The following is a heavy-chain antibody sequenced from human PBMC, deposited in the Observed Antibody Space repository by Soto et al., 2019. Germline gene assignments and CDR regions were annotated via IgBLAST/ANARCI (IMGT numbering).Heavy chain of an antibody. Sequence: ALSLTGAVCGGCISSGGYSWSWIRQPPGKGLEWIGYIYHSGSTYYNPSLKSRVTISVDRSKNQFSLKLSSVTAADTAVYYCARGGVDYYDSSGYYYSPYYFDYWGQGTLVTVSS. CDR1: GGCISSGGYS. CDR3: ARGGVDYYDSSGYYYSPYYFDY. D-gene: IGHD3-22*01. CDR2: IYHSGST. V-gene: IGHV4-30-2*01. J-gene: IGHJ4*02.